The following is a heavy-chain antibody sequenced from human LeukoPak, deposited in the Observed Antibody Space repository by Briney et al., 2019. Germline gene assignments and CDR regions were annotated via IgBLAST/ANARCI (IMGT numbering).Heavy chain of an antibody. CDR2: IRYSGST. CDR3: ATSDTVSTYNWFDP. CDR1: GGSISSNTYF. V-gene: IGHV4-39*01. J-gene: IGHJ5*02. D-gene: IGHD5/OR15-5a*01. Sequence: SETLSLTCNVSGGSISSNTYFWGWIRRPPGKGLEWIGSIRYSGSTYYNPSLKSRVTISVETSNNQFSLHLTSLTAADTAVYYYATSDTVSTYNWFDPWGLGTLVTVS.